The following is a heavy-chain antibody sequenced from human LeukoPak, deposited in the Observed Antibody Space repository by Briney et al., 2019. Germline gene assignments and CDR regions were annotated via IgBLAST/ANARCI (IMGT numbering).Heavy chain of an antibody. D-gene: IGHD4-23*01. J-gene: IGHJ4*02. CDR1: GFTFSNYW. Sequence: QPGGSLRLSCAASGFTFSNYWMHWVRQAPGKGLVWVSRINSDGSSTTYADSVKGRFTISRDNAKNTLFLQMNSLRADDTAVYYCARDFYYGGFWGQGTLVTVSS. V-gene: IGHV3-74*03. CDR3: ARDFYYGGF. CDR2: INSDGSST.